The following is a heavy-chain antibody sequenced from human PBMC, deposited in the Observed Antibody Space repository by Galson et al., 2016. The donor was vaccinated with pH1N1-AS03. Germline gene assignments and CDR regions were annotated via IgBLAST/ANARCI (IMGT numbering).Heavy chain of an antibody. D-gene: IGHD1-26*01. J-gene: IGHJ6*02. Sequence: SLRLSCAVGGFTFSSYAMFWLRQAPGKGREGGAAISFAGGERFYADSVKGRFTISRDNSKNTLYLQVNSLRAEDTAVYYCAREKINVGADYYGMDVWGQGTTVTVSS. CDR1: GFTFSSYA. CDR3: AREKINVGADYYGMDV. CDR2: ISFAGGER. V-gene: IGHV3-30-3*01.